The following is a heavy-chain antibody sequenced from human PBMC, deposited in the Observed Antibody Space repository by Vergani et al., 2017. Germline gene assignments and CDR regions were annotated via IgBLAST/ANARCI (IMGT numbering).Heavy chain of an antibody. CDR3: ARGGRGRYDSSGRLGGHDAFDI. D-gene: IGHD3-22*01. CDR2: ISYDGSNK. J-gene: IGHJ3*02. Sequence: VQLVESGGGVVQPGRSLRLSCAASGFTFSSYAMHWVRQAPGKGLEWVAVISYDGSNKYYADSVKGRFTISRDNSKNTLYLQMNSLRAEDTAVYYCARGGRGRYDSSGRLGGHDAFDIWGQGTMVTVSS. V-gene: IGHV3-30-3*01. CDR1: GFTFSSYA.